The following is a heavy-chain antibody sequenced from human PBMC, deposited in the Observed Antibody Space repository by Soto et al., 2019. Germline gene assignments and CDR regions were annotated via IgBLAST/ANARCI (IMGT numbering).Heavy chain of an antibody. CDR1: GFTFSSYA. CDR2: ISNNGDTA. J-gene: IGHJ6*02. Sequence: GGSLRLSCATSGFTFSSYAMVWVRQAAEKGLEWVASISNNGDTAYYADSVKGRFTISRGNSENTLYLQVIGLRAEDSAVYYCVKGTEQYYHYVMDVWGQGTTVTVSS. CDR3: VKGTEQYYHYVMDV. V-gene: IGHV3-23*01.